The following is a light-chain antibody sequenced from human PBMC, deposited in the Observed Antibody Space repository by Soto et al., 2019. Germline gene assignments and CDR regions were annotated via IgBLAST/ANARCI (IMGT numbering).Light chain of an antibody. J-gene: IGKJ1*01. V-gene: IGKV1-39*01. CDR2: AAS. Sequence: IQMPQSPSSLSSSVGDRVTITCRASQNIKTYLNWHQKKPGNAPNLLIYAASSLQSGVPSRFSGSGSGTDFTLSIRRLQPEDFATYYSQQSYSTPRAFGQGTRVETK. CDR3: QQSYSTPRA. CDR1: QNIKTY.